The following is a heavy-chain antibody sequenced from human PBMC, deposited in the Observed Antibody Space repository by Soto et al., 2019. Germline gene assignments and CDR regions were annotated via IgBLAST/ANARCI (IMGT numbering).Heavy chain of an antibody. CDR1: GFTFSSYA. Sequence: PXGSLVLSCAASGFTFSSYAMSGVRQAPGKGLEWVSAISGSGGSTYYADSVKGRFTISRDNSKNTLYLQMNSLRAEDTAVYYCAKEGLRRWLQLGWGWFDPWGQGTLVTVSS. CDR3: AKEGLRRWLQLGWGWFDP. J-gene: IGHJ5*02. D-gene: IGHD5-12*01. V-gene: IGHV3-23*01. CDR2: ISGSGGST.